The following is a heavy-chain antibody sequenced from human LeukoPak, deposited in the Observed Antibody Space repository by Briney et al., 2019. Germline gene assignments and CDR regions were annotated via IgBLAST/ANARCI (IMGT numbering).Heavy chain of an antibody. CDR3: ARDQWILRVSYWFDF. J-gene: IGHJ4*02. V-gene: IGHV1-18*01. D-gene: IGHD2-8*02. CDR1: GYTFTSYG. CDR2: IGVYNGNT. Sequence: ASVKVSCKTSGYTFTSYGIAWVRQAPGQGLEWMGWIGVYNGNTSNAQNLQGRVTMTTDTSTSTAYMELRSLGSDDTAVYYCARDQWILRVSYWFDFWGQGTLVTVSS.